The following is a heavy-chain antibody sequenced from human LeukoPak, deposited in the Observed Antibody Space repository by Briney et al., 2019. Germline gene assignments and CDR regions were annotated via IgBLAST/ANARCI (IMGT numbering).Heavy chain of an antibody. D-gene: IGHD6-19*01. CDR1: GGSFSGYY. CDR3: ARVRGRKQWLVIGTREGHFDY. CDR2: INHSGST. J-gene: IGHJ4*02. Sequence: SETLSLTCAVDGGSFSGYYWSWIRQPPGKGLEWIGEINHSGSTNYNPSLKSRVTISVDTSKNQFSLKLSSVTAADTAVYYCARVRGRKQWLVIGTREGHFDYWGQGTLVTVSS. V-gene: IGHV4-34*01.